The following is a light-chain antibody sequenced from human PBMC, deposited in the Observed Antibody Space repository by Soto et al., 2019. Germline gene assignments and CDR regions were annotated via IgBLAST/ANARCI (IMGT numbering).Light chain of an antibody. V-gene: IGKV1-39*01. CDR1: QSISKW. Sequence: IQMTQSPSTLSSSVGYRITIAFRASQSISKWLAWYEQKPGQAPKFLIYAASSLQSGVPSRFSGRGSGTDFTLTITSLQPEDFATYFCQQGYDTPITFGQGTRLEIK. J-gene: IGKJ5*01. CDR3: QQGYDTPIT. CDR2: AAS.